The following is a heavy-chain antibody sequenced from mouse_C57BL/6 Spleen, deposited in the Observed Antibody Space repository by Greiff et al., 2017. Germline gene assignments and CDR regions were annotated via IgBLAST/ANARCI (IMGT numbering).Heavy chain of an antibody. CDR1: GYTFTSYW. CDR2: IDPSDSYT. CDR3: ARTGLPVDY. J-gene: IGHJ2*01. V-gene: IGHV1-50*01. D-gene: IGHD2-2*01. Sequence: QVHVKQPGAELVKPGASVKLSCKASGYTFTSYWMQWVKQRPGQGLEWIGEIDPSDSYTNYNQKFKGKATLTVDTSSSTAYMQLSSLTSEDSAVYYCARTGLPVDYWGQGTTLTVSS.